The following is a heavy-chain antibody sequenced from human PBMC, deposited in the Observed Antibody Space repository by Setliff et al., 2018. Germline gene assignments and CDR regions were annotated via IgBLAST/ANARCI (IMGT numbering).Heavy chain of an antibody. V-gene: IGHV1-2*04. CDR3: ARAKGYCSSTSCRIYYFDY. CDR1: GYTFTGYY. CDR2: INPNSGGT. J-gene: IGHJ4*02. Sequence: GASVKVSCKASGYTFTGYYMHWVRQAPGQGLEWMGWINPNSGGTNYAQKFQGWVTMTRDTSISTAYMELSRLRSDDTAVYYCARAKGYCSSTSCRIYYFDYWGQGTLVTVSS. D-gene: IGHD2-2*01.